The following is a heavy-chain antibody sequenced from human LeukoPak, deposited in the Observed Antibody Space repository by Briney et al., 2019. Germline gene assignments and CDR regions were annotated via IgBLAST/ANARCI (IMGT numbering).Heavy chain of an antibody. Sequence: GGSLRLSCVGSAFIFSNYWMNWVRQAPGKGLEWVANIRQDGREKYYADSVKGRFTIFRDNAKNTLYLQMNSLRAEDTAVYYCARRSGIAVAGAFDYWGQGTLVTVSS. J-gene: IGHJ4*02. D-gene: IGHD6-19*01. CDR1: AFIFSNYW. CDR3: ARRSGIAVAGAFDY. CDR2: IRQDGREK. V-gene: IGHV3-7*03.